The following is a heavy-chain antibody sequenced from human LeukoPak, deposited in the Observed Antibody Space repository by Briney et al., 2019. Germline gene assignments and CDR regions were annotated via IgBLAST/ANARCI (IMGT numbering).Heavy chain of an antibody. CDR2: ISSSGSTI. J-gene: IGHJ6*02. D-gene: IGHD6-13*01. CDR1: GFTFSDYY. Sequence: GGSLRLSCAASGFTFSDYYMSWIRQAPGKGLEWVSYISSSGSTIYYADSVKGRFTISRDNAKNSLYLQMNSLRAEDTAVYYCARVGAAAGTLFYYYGMDVWGQGTTVTVSS. CDR3: ARVGAAAGTLFYYYGMDV. V-gene: IGHV3-11*01.